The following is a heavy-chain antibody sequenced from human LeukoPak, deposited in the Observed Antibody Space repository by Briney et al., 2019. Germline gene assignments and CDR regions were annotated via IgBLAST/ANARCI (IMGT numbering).Heavy chain of an antibody. J-gene: IGHJ6*03. CDR1: GDTVSSNGAA. V-gene: IGHV6-1*01. CDR3: ARDRAFDCSGGSCYDYYYMDV. D-gene: IGHD2-15*01. Sequence: SQTLSLTCAISGDTVSSNGAAWNWFRQSPSRGLEWLGRTYYRSKWYNDYAVSVKSRITINPDTSKNQFSLQLNSVTPEDTAVYYCARDRAFDCSGGSCYDYYYMDVWGKGTTVTVSS. CDR2: TYYRSKWYN.